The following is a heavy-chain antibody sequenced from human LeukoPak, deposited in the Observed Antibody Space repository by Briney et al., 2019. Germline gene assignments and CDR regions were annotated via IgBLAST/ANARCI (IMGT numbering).Heavy chain of an antibody. CDR2: IYHSGST. Sequence: SQTLSLTCAVSGGSISSGGYSWSWIRQPPGKGLEWIGYIYHSGSTYYNPSLKSRVTISVDRSKNQFSLKLSSVTAADTAVYYCARGQPSRRDGYNYYLALAYFDYWGQGTLVTASS. D-gene: IGHD5-24*01. J-gene: IGHJ4*02. V-gene: IGHV4-30-2*01. CDR1: GGSISSGGYS. CDR3: ARGQPSRRDGYNYYLALAYFDY.